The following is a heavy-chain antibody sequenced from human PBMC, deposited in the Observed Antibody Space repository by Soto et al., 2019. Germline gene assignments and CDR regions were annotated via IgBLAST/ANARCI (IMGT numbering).Heavy chain of an antibody. V-gene: IGHV1-8*02. J-gene: IGHJ6*02. CDR2: ISAYSGNT. CDR1: GYTFTSYG. Sequence: GTSVKVSCKASGYTFTSYGISWVRQAPGQGLEWMGWISAYSGNTGYAQKFQGRVTMTRNSSISTAYLELSSLRSEDTAVLYCATAYGPSTDPYYYYGLDVWGQGTTVTVSS. D-gene: IGHD2-21*01. CDR3: ATAYGPSTDPYYYYGLDV.